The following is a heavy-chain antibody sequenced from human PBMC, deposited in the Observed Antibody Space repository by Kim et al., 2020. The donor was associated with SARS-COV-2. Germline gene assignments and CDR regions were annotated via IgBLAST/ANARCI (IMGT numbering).Heavy chain of an antibody. V-gene: IGHV4-30-2*05. J-gene: IGHJ3*02. Sequence: PSLKRRVTISVATSTNQFSLSLSSVTAADTAVYYCARDQRDGYNFEAFDIWGQGTMVTVSS. CDR3: ARDQRDGYNFEAFDI. D-gene: IGHD5-12*01.